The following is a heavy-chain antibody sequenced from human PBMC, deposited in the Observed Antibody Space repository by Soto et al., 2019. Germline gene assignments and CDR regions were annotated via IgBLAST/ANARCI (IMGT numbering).Heavy chain of an antibody. V-gene: IGHV6-1*01. D-gene: IGHD6-13*01. CDR1: GDSVSSNSAA. J-gene: IGHJ6*02. Sequence: QVQLQQSGPGLVKPSQTLSLTCAISGDSVSSNSAAWNWIRQSPSRGLEWLGRTYYRSKWYNDYAVSVKSRITINPDTSKTQFSLQLNSVTPEDTAVYYCARDRGEQLVHGYYYGMDVWGQGTTVTVSS. CDR3: ARDRGEQLVHGYYYGMDV. CDR2: TYYRSKWYN.